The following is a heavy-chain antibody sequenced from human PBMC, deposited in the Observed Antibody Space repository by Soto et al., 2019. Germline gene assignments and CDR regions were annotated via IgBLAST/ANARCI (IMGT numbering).Heavy chain of an antibody. CDR3: AADFTRGWNPRY. CDR1: GFTFTSSA. V-gene: IGHV1-58*02. Sequence: SVKVSCKASGFTFTSSAMQWVRQARGQRLEWIGWIVVGGGNTNYAQKFQERVTITRDMSTSTAYMELSSLRSEDTAVYYCAADFTRGWNPRYWGQGTLVTVSS. D-gene: IGHD1-1*01. J-gene: IGHJ4*02. CDR2: IVVGGGNT.